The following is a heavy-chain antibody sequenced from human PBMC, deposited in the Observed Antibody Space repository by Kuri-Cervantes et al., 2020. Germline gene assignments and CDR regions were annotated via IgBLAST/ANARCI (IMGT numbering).Heavy chain of an antibody. Sequence: GESLKISCAVSGFTFSNYAMNWVRQAPGKGLEWVSVISGSGGSTYYADSVKGRFTISRDNSKNTLYLQMNSLRAEDTAVYYCAAVLLWFGEYRQIDYWGQGTLVTVSS. CDR2: ISGSGGST. CDR3: AAVLLWFGEYRQIDY. J-gene: IGHJ4*02. CDR1: GFTFSNYA. V-gene: IGHV3-23*01. D-gene: IGHD3-10*01.